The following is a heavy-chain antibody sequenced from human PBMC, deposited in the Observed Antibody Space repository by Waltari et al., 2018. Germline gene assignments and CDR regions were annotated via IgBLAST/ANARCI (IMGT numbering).Heavy chain of an antibody. CDR2: ICDSGGT. V-gene: IGHV4-39*07. D-gene: IGHD3-10*01. J-gene: IGHJ4*02. CDR1: DGSLTSSSYY. CDR3: ARGVYYGAGRDYNVPPDYFDY. Sequence: QLQLQESGPGLVKPSETLSLTCTVSDGSLTSSSYYWGWVRPPHCKGLEWIGSICDSGGTDYHTALKSRVTISVETSRNWFSLKLSSGTAADTAVYYCARGVYYGAGRDYNVPPDYFDYWGQGTLVTGSS.